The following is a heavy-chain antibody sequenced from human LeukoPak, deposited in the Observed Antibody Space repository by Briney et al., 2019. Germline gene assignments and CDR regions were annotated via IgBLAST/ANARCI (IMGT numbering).Heavy chain of an antibody. CDR3: ARDYDYGDYPGY. Sequence: PGGSLRLSCEASGFTFSACAVSWVRQAPGKGLEWVSGINWNGGRTGYADSVKGRFTISRDNAKNSLYLQMNSLRAEDTALYYCARDYDYGDYPGYWGQGTLVTVSS. CDR1: GFTFSACA. CDR2: INWNGGRT. V-gene: IGHV3-20*04. J-gene: IGHJ4*02. D-gene: IGHD4-17*01.